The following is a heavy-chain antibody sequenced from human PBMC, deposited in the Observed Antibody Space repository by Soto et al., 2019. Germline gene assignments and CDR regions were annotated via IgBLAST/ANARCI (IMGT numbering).Heavy chain of an antibody. CDR3: ARARLPFYDSSGHDAFDI. Sequence: GGSLRLSCVASGFTFSSYGMHWVRQSPGKGLEWVAVISYDGSNKYYADSVKGRFTISRDNSKNTLYLQMNSLRAEDTAVYYCARARLPFYDSSGHDAFDIWGQGTMVTVSS. CDR2: ISYDGSNK. V-gene: IGHV3-30*03. D-gene: IGHD3-22*01. J-gene: IGHJ3*02. CDR1: GFTFSSYG.